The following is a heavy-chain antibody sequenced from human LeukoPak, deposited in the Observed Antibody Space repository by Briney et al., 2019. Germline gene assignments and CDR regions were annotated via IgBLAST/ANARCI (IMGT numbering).Heavy chain of an antibody. Sequence: PGGSLRLSCAASGFTFSSYAMHWVRQAPGKGLEWVAVISYDGSNKYYADSVKGRFTISRDNSKNTLYLQMNSLRAEDTAVYYCARVDSSGWFDPWGQGTLVTVSS. D-gene: IGHD6-19*01. CDR3: ARVDSSGWFDP. V-gene: IGHV3-30*04. CDR1: GFTFSSYA. CDR2: ISYDGSNK. J-gene: IGHJ5*02.